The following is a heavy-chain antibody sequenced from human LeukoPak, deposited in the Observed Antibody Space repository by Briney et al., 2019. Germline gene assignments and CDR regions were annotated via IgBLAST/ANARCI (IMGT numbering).Heavy chain of an antibody. V-gene: IGHV4-39*07. Sequence: SETLSLTCTVSGGSISSSSYYWGWIRQPPGKGLEWIGSIYYSGSTYYNPSLKSRVTISVDTSKNQFSLKLSSVTAADTAVYYCARDAVVGSLGDFDLWGRGTLVTVSS. CDR3: ARDAVVGSLGDFDL. D-gene: IGHD2-2*01. CDR1: GGSISSSSYY. J-gene: IGHJ2*01. CDR2: IYYSGST.